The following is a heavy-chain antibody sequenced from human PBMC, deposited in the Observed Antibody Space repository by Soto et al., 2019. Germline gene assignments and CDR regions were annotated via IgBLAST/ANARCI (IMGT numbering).Heavy chain of an antibody. V-gene: IGHV3-23*01. CDR1: GFTFSSYA. CDR2: ISGSGGST. CDR3: ATWAVVERSYFEN. Sequence: GMSLRISFAAYGFTFSSYAMSWVRQAPGKGLEWASAISGSGGSTYYADSVKGRFTISRDNSNNPRYLQMNSLRTEDTALYYCATWAVVERSYFENWGKGNLGTVAA. J-gene: IGHJ4*02. D-gene: IGHD3-22*01.